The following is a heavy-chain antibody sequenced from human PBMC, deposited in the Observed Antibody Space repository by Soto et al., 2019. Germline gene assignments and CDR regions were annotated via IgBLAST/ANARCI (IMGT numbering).Heavy chain of an antibody. Sequence: PSETLSLTCSVSGGSINSDDSFWGWVRQSPGKGLEWIGSLYYGGSTFYNPSLKSRVTISLDTSKNQFSLRLTSVTAADTAIYYCARHRGGAAAGYYYYGMDVWGQGTTVTVSS. CDR3: ARHRGGAAAGYYYYGMDV. CDR1: GGSINSDDSF. J-gene: IGHJ6*02. D-gene: IGHD6-13*01. CDR2: LYYGGST. V-gene: IGHV4-39*01.